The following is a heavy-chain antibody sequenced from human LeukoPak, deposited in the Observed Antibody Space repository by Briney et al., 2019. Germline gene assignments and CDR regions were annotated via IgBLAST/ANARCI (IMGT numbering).Heavy chain of an antibody. Sequence: GGSLRLSCAASGFTFSSYGMHWVRQAPGKGLEWVAFIRYDGSNKYYADSVKGRFTISRDNSKNTLYLQMNSLRAEDTAVYYCAKDQLRDVLLWFGELFPFFDYWGQGTLVTVSS. V-gene: IGHV3-30*02. J-gene: IGHJ4*02. CDR3: AKDQLRDVLLWFGELFPFFDY. CDR1: GFTFSSYG. D-gene: IGHD3-10*01. CDR2: IRYDGSNK.